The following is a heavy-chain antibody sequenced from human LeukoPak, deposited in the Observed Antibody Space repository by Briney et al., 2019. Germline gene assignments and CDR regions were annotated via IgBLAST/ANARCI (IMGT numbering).Heavy chain of an antibody. CDR1: GGSISSYY. J-gene: IGHJ4*02. CDR2: INHSGST. CDR3: AREREEYCSGGSCNRAPIDY. Sequence: PSETLSLTCTVSGGSISSYYWSWLRQPPGKGLEWIGEINHSGSTNYNPSLKSRVTISVDTSKNQFSLKLSSVTAADTAVYYCAREREEYCSGGSCNRAPIDYWGQGTLVTVSS. V-gene: IGHV4-34*01. D-gene: IGHD2-15*01.